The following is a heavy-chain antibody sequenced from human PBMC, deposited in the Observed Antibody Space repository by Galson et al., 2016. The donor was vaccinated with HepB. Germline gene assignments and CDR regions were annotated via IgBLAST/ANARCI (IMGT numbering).Heavy chain of an antibody. CDR3: ARGYYGSGSYYYFFYGMDV. CDR1: GYTFTDYG. Sequence: SVKVSCKASGYTFTDYGISWVGQAPGQGLEWMGWISTYKGDTHYGQKVQARVTMTTDTSTSTAYMELRSLTSDDTAVYYCARGYYGSGSYYYFFYGMDVWGQGTTVTVSS. V-gene: IGHV1-18*01. D-gene: IGHD3-10*01. J-gene: IGHJ6*02. CDR2: ISTYKGDT.